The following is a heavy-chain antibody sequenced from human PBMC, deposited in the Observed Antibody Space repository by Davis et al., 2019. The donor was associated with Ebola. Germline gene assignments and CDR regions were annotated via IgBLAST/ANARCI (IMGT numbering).Heavy chain of an antibody. CDR3: VKDTSNIWFNI. V-gene: IGHV3-23*01. D-gene: IGHD1-26*01. J-gene: IGHJ3*02. CDR2: FGVGADT. Sequence: GGSLRLSCAASGFTFSSYGMHWVRQAPGKGLEWVSTFGVGADTYYADSVKGRFAISRDNFKNTLYLQMNSLRVEDTAIYYCVKDTSNIWFNIWGQGTMVTVSS. CDR1: GFTFSSYG.